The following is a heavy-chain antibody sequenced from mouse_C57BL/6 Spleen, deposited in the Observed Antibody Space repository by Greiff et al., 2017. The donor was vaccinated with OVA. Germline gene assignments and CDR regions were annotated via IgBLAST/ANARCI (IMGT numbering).Heavy chain of an antibody. CDR3: ARSRDFYFDY. Sequence: EVQLQQSGPELVKPGASVKISCKASGYTFTDYYMNWVKQSHGKSLEWIGDINPNNGGTSYNQKFKGKATLTVDKSSSTAYMELRSLTSEDSAVYYCARSRDFYFDYWGQGTTLTVSS. J-gene: IGHJ2*01. CDR2: INPNNGGT. V-gene: IGHV1-26*01. CDR1: GYTFTDYY. D-gene: IGHD1-1*01.